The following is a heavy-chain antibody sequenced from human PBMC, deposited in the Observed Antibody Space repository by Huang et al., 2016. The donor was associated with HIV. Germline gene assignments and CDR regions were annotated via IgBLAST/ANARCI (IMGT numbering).Heavy chain of an antibody. D-gene: IGHD3-10*01. Sequence: QVHLQQWGAGLLTPSETLSLTCAVYGGSFNGYYWSWIRQPPGKGLEWIGAINPRRRTNYNPALKSRVTVSVDTSKNQFSLKLRSVTAADTAVYYCARAGRGVISMVRGVINYFDYWGQGTLVTVSS. CDR1: GGSFNGYY. CDR3: ARAGRGVISMVRGVINYFDY. V-gene: IGHV4-34*01. J-gene: IGHJ4*02. CDR2: INPRRRT.